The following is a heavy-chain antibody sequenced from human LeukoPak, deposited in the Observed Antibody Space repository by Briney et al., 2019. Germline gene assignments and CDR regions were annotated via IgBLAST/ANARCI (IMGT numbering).Heavy chain of an antibody. CDR2: FDPEDGET. CDR3: ASSHYYDSSGYYYPY. Sequence: ASVTVSCKVSGYTLTELSMHWVRQAPGKGLEWMGGFDPEDGETIYAQKFQGRVTMTEDTSTDTAYMELSSLRSEDTAVYYCASSHYYDSSGYYYPYWGQGTLVTVSS. J-gene: IGHJ4*02. D-gene: IGHD3-22*01. CDR1: GYTLTELS. V-gene: IGHV1-24*01.